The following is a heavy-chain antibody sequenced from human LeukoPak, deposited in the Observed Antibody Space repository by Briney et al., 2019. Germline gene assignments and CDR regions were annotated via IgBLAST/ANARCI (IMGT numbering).Heavy chain of an antibody. CDR3: AGTYYDFWSGYSYNWFDP. CDR2: IYYSGST. D-gene: IGHD3-3*01. CDR1: GGSISSYY. Sequence: PSETLSLTCTVSGGSISSYYWSWIRQPPGKGLEWIGYIYYSGSTNYNPSLKSRVTISVDTSKNQFSLKLSSVTAADTAVYYCAGTYYDFWSGYSYNWFDPWGQGNLVTVSS. V-gene: IGHV4-59*01. J-gene: IGHJ5*02.